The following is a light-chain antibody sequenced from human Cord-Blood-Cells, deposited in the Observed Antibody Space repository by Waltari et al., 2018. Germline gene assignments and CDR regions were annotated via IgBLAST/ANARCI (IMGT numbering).Light chain of an antibody. CDR1: SSDVGGYNY. CDR2: DVS. Sequence: QSALTQPRSVSGSPGQSVTISCTGTSSDVGGYNYVSWYQQHPGQAPKLMIYDVSKRPSGVPDRCSGSKSGNTASLTISGLQAEDEADYYCCSYAGSYTFDFFGTGTKVTVL. CDR3: CSYAGSYTFDF. V-gene: IGLV2-11*01. J-gene: IGLJ1*01.